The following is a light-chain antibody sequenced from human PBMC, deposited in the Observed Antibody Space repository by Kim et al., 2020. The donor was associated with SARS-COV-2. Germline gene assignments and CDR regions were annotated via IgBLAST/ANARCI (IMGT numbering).Light chain of an antibody. CDR3: QKYNSAPFA. J-gene: IGKJ3*01. CDR1: QDIKNY. CDR2: AAA. V-gene: IGKV1-27*01. Sequence: DVQMTQSPPSLSASVGDRVTITCRASQDIKNYLAWYQQKPGTVPQLLIYAAATLQSGVPSRFSGGGSGTDFTLTISSLQPEDVATYYCQKYNSAPFAFGPGTKVDIK.